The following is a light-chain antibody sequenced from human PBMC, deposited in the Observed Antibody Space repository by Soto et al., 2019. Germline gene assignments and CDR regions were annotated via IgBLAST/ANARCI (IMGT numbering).Light chain of an antibody. CDR2: GAS. CDR3: QQSYSTPLT. V-gene: IGKV3-20*01. J-gene: IGKJ5*01. Sequence: ESVLTQSPGTLSLSPGERATLSCRASQSVSSNYLAWYQQKPGQAPRLLIYGASTRASGIPDRFSGSGSGTDFTLTISSLQPEDFATYDCQQSYSTPLTFGQGTRLEIK. CDR1: QSVSSNY.